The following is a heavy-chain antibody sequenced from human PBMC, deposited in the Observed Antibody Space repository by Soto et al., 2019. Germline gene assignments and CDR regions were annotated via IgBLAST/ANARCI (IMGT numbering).Heavy chain of an antibody. D-gene: IGHD3-16*01. CDR2: FDPKNGET. CDR1: GYTFTGYY. CDR3: ATLYNYFRDFDY. J-gene: IGHJ4*02. V-gene: IGHV1-24*01. Sequence: ASVKVSCKASGYTFTGYYMHWVRQAPGKGLEWMGGFDPKNGETIYAQKFQGRVTMTEDTSTDTAYMELSSLGSEDTAVYYCATLYNYFRDFDYWGQGTLVTVSS.